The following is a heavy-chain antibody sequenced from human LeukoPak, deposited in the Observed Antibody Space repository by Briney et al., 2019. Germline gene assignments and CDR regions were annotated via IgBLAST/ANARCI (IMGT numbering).Heavy chain of an antibody. CDR3: ARGHIVGATYYYYYMDV. D-gene: IGHD1-26*01. CDR1: GGTFSSYA. V-gene: IGHV1-69*05. CDR2: IIPIFGTA. J-gene: IGHJ6*03. Sequence: SVKVSCKASGGTFSSYAISWVRQAPGQGLEWTGGIIPIFGTANYAQKFQGRVTITTDESTSTAYMELSSLRSEDTAVYYCARGHIVGATYYYYYMDVWGKGTTVTVSS.